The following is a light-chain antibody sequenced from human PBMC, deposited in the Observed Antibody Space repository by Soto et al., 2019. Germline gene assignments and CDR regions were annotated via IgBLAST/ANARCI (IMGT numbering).Light chain of an antibody. CDR2: AAS. V-gene: IGKV3D-15*01. CDR3: QQYNNWPLIS. J-gene: IGKJ4*01. CDR1: QSIYGN. Sequence: EIVLTQSPGTLSLSPGERATLFCRASQSIYGNLAWYQQKPGQAPRLLVYAASARATGIPARFSGGGSGTEYTLNISSLQSEDFAVYYCQQYNNWPLISFGGGTRLEI.